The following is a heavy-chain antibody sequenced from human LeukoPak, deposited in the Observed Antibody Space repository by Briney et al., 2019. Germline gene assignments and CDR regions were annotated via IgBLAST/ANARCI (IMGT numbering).Heavy chain of an antibody. J-gene: IGHJ4*02. D-gene: IGHD6-6*01. V-gene: IGHV1-69*13. CDR3: ASTIAARRGDYYFDY. Sequence: SVKVSCKASGGTFSSYAISWVRQAPGQGLEWMGGIIPIFGTANYAQKFQGRVTITADESTSTAYLELSSLRSEDTAVYYCASTIAARRGDYYFDYWGQGTLVTVSS. CDR2: IIPIFGTA. CDR1: GGTFSSYA.